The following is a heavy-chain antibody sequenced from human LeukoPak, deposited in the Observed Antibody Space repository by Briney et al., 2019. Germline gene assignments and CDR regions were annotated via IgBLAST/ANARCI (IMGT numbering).Heavy chain of an antibody. Sequence: ASVKVSCKASGYTFTGYYLHWVRQAPGQGLVWMGWISPNSGDTSYAQKFQGRVTMTSDTSINTAYVELSRLSSDDTAIYYCARDGNFDYWGQGTLVTVSS. V-gene: IGHV1-2*02. CDR1: GYTFTGYY. CDR2: ISPNSGDT. D-gene: IGHD1-26*01. J-gene: IGHJ4*02. CDR3: ARDGNFDY.